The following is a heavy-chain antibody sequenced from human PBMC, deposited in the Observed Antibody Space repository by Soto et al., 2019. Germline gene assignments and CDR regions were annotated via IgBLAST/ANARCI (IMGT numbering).Heavy chain of an antibody. Sequence: PGGSLRHSCATSAFIFSSYSMNWLRQAPGKGLEWVSYISSGSATIYYADSVKGRFTISRDNAKNSLYLQMNSLRDEDTAVYYCARDSASYSSSSGSYWYFGLWGRGTLVTVSS. CDR1: AFIFSSYS. V-gene: IGHV3-48*02. J-gene: IGHJ2*01. D-gene: IGHD6-6*01. CDR2: ISSGSATI. CDR3: ARDSASYSSSSGSYWYFGL.